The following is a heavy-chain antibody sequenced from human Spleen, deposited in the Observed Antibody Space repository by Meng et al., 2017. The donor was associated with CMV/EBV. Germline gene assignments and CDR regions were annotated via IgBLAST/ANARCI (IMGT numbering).Heavy chain of an antibody. J-gene: IGHJ4*02. Sequence: SVKVSCKASGGTFSSYAISWVRQAPGQGLEWMGGIIPIFGTANYAQKFQGRVTITTDESTSTAYMELSSLRSEDTAVYYCARLGIAVAGADDYWGQGTLVTVSS. CDR1: GGTFSSYA. CDR3: ARLGIAVAGADDY. D-gene: IGHD6-19*01. CDR2: IIPIFGTA. V-gene: IGHV1-69*05.